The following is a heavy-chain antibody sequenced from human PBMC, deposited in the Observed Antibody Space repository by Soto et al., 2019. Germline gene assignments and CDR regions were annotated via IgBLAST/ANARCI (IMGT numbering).Heavy chain of an antibody. CDR2: IYYSGST. V-gene: IGHV4-31*03. CDR1: GGSISSGGYY. Sequence: TLSLTCTVSGGSISSGGYYWSWIRQHPGKGLEWIGYIYYSGSTYYNPSLKSRVTISVDTSKNQFSLKLSSVTAADTAVYYCARDRRDCSSTSCHMVFDPWGQGTLVTVSS. D-gene: IGHD2-2*02. J-gene: IGHJ5*02. CDR3: ARDRRDCSSTSCHMVFDP.